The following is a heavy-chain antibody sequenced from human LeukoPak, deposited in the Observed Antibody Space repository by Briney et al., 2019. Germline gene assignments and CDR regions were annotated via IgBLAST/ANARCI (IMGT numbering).Heavy chain of an antibody. CDR2: IYYSGST. J-gene: IGHJ4*02. Sequence: SETLSLTCTVSGGSISSSSYYWGWIRQPPGKGLEWIGSIYYSGSTYYNPSLKSRVTISVDTSKNQFSLKLSSVTAADTAVYYCASPGTYYYDSSGYYFSSWGQGTLVTVSS. D-gene: IGHD3-22*01. CDR3: ASPGTYYYDSSGYYFSS. V-gene: IGHV4-39*01. CDR1: GGSISSSSYY.